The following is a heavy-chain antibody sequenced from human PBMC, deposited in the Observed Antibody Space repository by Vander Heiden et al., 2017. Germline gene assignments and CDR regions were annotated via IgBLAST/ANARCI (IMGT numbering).Heavy chain of an antibody. J-gene: IGHJ3*02. Sequence: QAQLVESGGEVVQPGRSLGLSCTASGFAFRTYAMHWVRQAPGKGLEWVAFIWYDGSNKEYGDSAKGRFTISRDNSRNTLYLEMDSLRAEDTAVYYCAGDPPRSGFAFDIWGQGTMVTVSS. V-gene: IGHV3-33*01. D-gene: IGHD3-9*01. CDR3: AGDPPRSGFAFDI. CDR1: GFAFRTYA. CDR2: IWYDGSNK.